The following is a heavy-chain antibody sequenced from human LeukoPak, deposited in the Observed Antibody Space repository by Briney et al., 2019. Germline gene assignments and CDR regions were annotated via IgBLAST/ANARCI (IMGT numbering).Heavy chain of an antibody. Sequence: PSETLSVTCIVSCGSISNYYWSWIRQPPGKGLEWIGYIYYSRSTHYNPSLKSRVTISVDTSKNQFSLKLNSVTAADAAVYYCARDTYNWNVDTFDPWGQGTLVTVSS. CDR2: IYYSRST. D-gene: IGHD1-20*01. CDR1: CGSISNYY. CDR3: ARDTYNWNVDTFDP. V-gene: IGHV4-59*12. J-gene: IGHJ5*02.